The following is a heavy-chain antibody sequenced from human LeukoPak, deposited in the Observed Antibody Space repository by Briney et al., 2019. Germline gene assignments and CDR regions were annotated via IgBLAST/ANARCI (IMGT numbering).Heavy chain of an antibody. CDR2: ISSNGGST. Sequence: GGSLRLSCAASGFTFSSYAMHWVRQAPGKGLEYVSAISSNGGSTYYANSVKGRFTISRDNSKNTLYLQMGSLRAEDMAVYYCARSEWELNLYFDYRGQGTLVTVSS. CDR3: ARSEWELNLYFDY. V-gene: IGHV3-64*01. J-gene: IGHJ4*02. CDR1: GFTFSSYA. D-gene: IGHD1-26*01.